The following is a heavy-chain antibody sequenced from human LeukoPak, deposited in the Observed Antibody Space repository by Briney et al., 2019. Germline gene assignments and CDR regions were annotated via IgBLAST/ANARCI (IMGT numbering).Heavy chain of an antibody. J-gene: IGHJ4*02. CDR2: IYSSGST. Sequence: SETLSLTCTVPGGSISRHSWTWIRQPPGKGLEWIGYIYSSGSTNYNPSLKSPVTISVDTSNNQFSLKLSPVTAADTAVYYCARGWGFGSIDYWGQGTLVTVSS. V-gene: IGHV4-59*11. D-gene: IGHD7-27*01. CDR1: GGSISRHS. CDR3: ARGWGFGSIDY.